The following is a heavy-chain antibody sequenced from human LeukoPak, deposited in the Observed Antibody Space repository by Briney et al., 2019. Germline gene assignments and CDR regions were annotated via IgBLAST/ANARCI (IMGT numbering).Heavy chain of an antibody. Sequence: SETLSLTCTVSRDSISSYYRSWIWQPLGKGLEWIGYIYYSGSTNYNPSLKSRVTISVDTSKNQFSLKLSSVTAADTAVYYCARGRAGMDYWGQGTLVTVSS. V-gene: IGHV4-59*01. CDR1: RDSISSYY. CDR2: IYYSGST. CDR3: ARGRAGMDY. J-gene: IGHJ4*02. D-gene: IGHD6-13*01.